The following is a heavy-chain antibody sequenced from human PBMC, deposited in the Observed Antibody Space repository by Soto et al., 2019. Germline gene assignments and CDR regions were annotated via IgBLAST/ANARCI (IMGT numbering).Heavy chain of an antibody. CDR3: ARMGYSSGWYFDY. Sequence: PGGSLRLSCAASGFTFSDHYMGWVRQAPGKGLEWVGRTRNKANSYTTEYAASVKGRFTISSDDSQNSLYLQMNSLKTEDTAVYYCARMGYSSGWYFDYWGQGTLVTVSS. V-gene: IGHV3-72*01. CDR1: GFTFSDHY. CDR2: TRNKANSYTT. J-gene: IGHJ4*02. D-gene: IGHD6-19*01.